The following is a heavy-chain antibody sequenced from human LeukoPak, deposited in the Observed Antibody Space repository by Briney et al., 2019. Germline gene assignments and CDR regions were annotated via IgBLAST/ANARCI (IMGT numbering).Heavy chain of an antibody. D-gene: IGHD3/OR15-3a*01. J-gene: IGHJ4*02. CDR2: ISSSSSYI. V-gene: IGHV3-21*01. CDR3: ARPHLDLRTGFDY. CDR1: GFTFSSYS. Sequence: GGSLRLSCAASGFTFSSYSMNWVRQAPGKGLEWVSSISSSSSYIYYADSVKGRFTISRDNAKNSLYLQMNSLRAEDTAVYYCARPHLDLRTGFDYWGQGTLITVSS.